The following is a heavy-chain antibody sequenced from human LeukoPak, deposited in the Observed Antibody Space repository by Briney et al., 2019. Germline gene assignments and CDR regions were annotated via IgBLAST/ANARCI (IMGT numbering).Heavy chain of an antibody. CDR3: ARASLTAMVLYYYYYMDV. CDR1: GFTFSDYY. D-gene: IGHD5-18*01. CDR2: ISYDGSNK. Sequence: GGSLRLSCAASGFTFSDYYMSWIRQAPGKGLEWVAVISYDGSNKYYADSVKGRFTISRDNSKNTLYLQMNSLRAEDTAVYYCARASLTAMVLYYYYYMDVWGKGTTVTVSS. J-gene: IGHJ6*03. V-gene: IGHV3-30*03.